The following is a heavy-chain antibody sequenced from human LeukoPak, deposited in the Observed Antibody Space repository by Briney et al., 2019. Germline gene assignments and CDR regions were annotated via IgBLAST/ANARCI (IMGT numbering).Heavy chain of an antibody. D-gene: IGHD3-22*01. J-gene: IGHJ4*02. Sequence: GGSLRLSCAASGFTFSSYAMSWVRQAPGKGLEWVSAISGSGGSTYYAASVKGRFTISRDNSKNTLYLQMNSLRAEDTAVYYCAKKSARERYYYDSSGYPDDYWGQGTLVTVSS. V-gene: IGHV3-23*01. CDR3: AKKSARERYYYDSSGYPDDY. CDR1: GFTFSSYA. CDR2: ISGSGGST.